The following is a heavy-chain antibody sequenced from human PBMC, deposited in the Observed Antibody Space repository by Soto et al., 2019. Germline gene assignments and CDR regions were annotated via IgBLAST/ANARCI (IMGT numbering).Heavy chain of an antibody. V-gene: IGHV3-33*01. D-gene: IGHD2-15*01. CDR3: ASGYCSGGSCSNYYYYYGMDV. Sequence: GGSLRLSCAASGFTFSSYGMHWVRQAPGKGLEWVAVIWYDGSNKYYADSVKGRFTISRDNSKNTLYLQMNSLRAEDTAVYYCASGYCSGGSCSNYYYYYGMDVWGQGTTVTVSS. J-gene: IGHJ6*02. CDR1: GFTFSSYG. CDR2: IWYDGSNK.